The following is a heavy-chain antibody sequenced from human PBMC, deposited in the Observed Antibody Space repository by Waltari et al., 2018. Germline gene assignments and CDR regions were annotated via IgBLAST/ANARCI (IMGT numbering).Heavy chain of an antibody. V-gene: IGHV4-39*07. Sequence: QLQLQESGPGLVKPSETLSLTCTVSGGSISSSSYYWAWTRQPPGKGLEWIGSIYYSGSTYYNPSLKSRVTISVDTSKNQFSLKLSSVTAADTAVYYCARVIADYYGMDVWGQGTTVTVSS. J-gene: IGHJ6*02. CDR3: ARVIADYYGMDV. CDR1: GGSISSSSYY. CDR2: IYYSGST.